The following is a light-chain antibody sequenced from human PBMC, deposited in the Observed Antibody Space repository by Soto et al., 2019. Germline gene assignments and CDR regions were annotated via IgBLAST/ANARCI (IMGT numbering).Light chain of an antibody. CDR3: QQSYSTPRT. CDR1: QSISSY. CDR2: AAS. J-gene: IGKJ1*01. Sequence: THPCRASQSISSYLNWYQQKPGKAPKLLIYAASSLQSGVPSRFSGSGSGTDFTLTISSLQPEDFATYYCQQSYSTPRTFGQGTKVDIK. V-gene: IGKV1-39*01.